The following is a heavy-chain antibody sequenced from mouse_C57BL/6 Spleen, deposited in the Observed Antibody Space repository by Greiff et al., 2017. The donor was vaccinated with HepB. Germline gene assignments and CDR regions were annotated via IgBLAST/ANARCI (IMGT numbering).Heavy chain of an antibody. CDR3: ARRDEGHAMDY. CDR2: INPYNGGT. V-gene: IGHV1-19*01. CDR1: GYTFTDYY. J-gene: IGHJ4*01. Sequence: EVQLQQSGPVLVKPGASVKMSCKASGYTFTDYYMNWVKQSHGKSLEWIGVINPYNGGTSYNQKFKGKATLTVDKSSSTAYLELNSLTSEDSAVYDWARRDEGHAMDYWGQGTSVTVSS.